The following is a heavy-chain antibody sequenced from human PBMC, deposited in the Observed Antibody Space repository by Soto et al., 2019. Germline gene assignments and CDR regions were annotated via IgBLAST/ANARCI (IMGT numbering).Heavy chain of an antibody. CDR2: ISGSGGST. CDR1: GFTFSSYA. D-gene: IGHD5-18*01. CDR3: AKDGYSYVLGPYYFDY. Sequence: EVQLLESGGGLVQPGGSLRLSCAASGFTFSSYAMRWVRQAPGKGLEWVSAISGSGGSTYYADSVKGRFTISRDNSNNTLYLQMNSLRAEDTAVYYCAKDGYSYVLGPYYFDYWGQGTLVTVSS. J-gene: IGHJ4*02. V-gene: IGHV3-23*01.